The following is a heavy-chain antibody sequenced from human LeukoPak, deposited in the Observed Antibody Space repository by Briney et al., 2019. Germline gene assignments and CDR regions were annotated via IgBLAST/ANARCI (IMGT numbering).Heavy chain of an antibody. CDR3: AKDRSSSWYDEVSALIFQH. CDR2: ISGSGGSGGGT. J-gene: IGHJ1*01. V-gene: IGHV3-23*01. CDR1: GFTFSSYG. Sequence: PGGTLRLSCAASGFTFSSYGMSWVRQAPGKGLEWVSGISGSGGSGGGTYYADSVKGRFTISRDNSKNTLYLQMNSLRAEDTAVYYCAKDRSSSWYDEVSALIFQHWGQGTLVTVSS. D-gene: IGHD6-13*01.